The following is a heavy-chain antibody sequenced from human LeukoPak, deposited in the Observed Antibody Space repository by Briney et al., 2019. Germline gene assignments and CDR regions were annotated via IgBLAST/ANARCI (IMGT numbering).Heavy chain of an antibody. CDR1: GFTFSSYS. CDR2: ISSSSYI. J-gene: IGHJ4*02. D-gene: IGHD6-13*01. CDR3: ARDSSSWNGNYFDY. Sequence: GGSLRLSCAASGFTFSSYSMNWVRQAPGKGLEWVSSISSSSYIYYADSVKGRFTISRDNAKYSLYLQMNSLRAEDTAVYYCARDSSSWNGNYFDYWGQGTLVTVSS. V-gene: IGHV3-21*01.